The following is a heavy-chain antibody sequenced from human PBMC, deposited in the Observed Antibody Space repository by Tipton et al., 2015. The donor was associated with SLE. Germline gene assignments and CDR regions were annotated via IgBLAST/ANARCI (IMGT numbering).Heavy chain of an antibody. CDR3: ASQVASDAFDI. CDR1: GGYFSGYY. V-gene: IGHV4-34*01. CDR2: INHSGST. Sequence: TLSLTCAVYGGYFSGYYWSWISQPPGKGLEWIGEINHSGSTNYNPSLKSRVTITVDTSKNQFSLKLSSVTAADTAVYYCASQVASDAFDIWGQVTMVPVSS. J-gene: IGHJ3*02.